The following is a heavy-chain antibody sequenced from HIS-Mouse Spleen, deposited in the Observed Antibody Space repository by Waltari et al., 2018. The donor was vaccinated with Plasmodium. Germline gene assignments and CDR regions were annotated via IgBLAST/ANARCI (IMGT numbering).Heavy chain of an antibody. CDR1: GFTFSSYS. CDR3: ARVNSGSYYWFDP. CDR2: ISSSSSTI. Sequence: EVQLVESGGGLVQPGGSLRLSCAAYGFTFSSYSMNWVRQAPGKGLEWVSYISSSSSTIYYADSVKGRFTISRDNAKNSLYLQMNSLRAEDTAVYYCARVNSGSYYWFDPWGQGTLVTVSS. D-gene: IGHD1-26*01. J-gene: IGHJ5*02. V-gene: IGHV3-48*01.